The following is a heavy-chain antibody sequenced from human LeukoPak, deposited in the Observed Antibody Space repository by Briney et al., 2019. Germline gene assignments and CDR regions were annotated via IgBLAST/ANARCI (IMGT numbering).Heavy chain of an antibody. CDR1: GFTFSNFW. J-gene: IGHJ4*02. V-gene: IGHV3-7*01. Sequence: GGSLRLSCAASGFTFSNFWMSWARQAPGKGLEWVANIKQDGFEKYYVDSVRGRFTISRDNAKNSLSLQMNSLRAEDTAVYYCARDGCTSTTCSTLGGFSYWGQGTLVTVSS. CDR3: ARDGCTSTTCSTLGGFSY. D-gene: IGHD2-2*01. CDR2: IKQDGFEK.